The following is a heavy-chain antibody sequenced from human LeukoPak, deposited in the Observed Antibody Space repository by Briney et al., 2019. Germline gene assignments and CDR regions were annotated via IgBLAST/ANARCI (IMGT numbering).Heavy chain of an antibody. CDR2: ISSSSSYI. CDR3: ARDLGDYGDPTDY. D-gene: IGHD4-17*01. Sequence: GRSLRLSCAASGFTFSSYVMHWIRQAPGKGLEWVSSISSSSSYIYYADSVKGRFTISRDNAKNSLYLQMNSLRAEDTAVYYCARDLGDYGDPTDYWGQGTLVTVSS. V-gene: IGHV3-21*01. CDR1: GFTFSSYV. J-gene: IGHJ4*02.